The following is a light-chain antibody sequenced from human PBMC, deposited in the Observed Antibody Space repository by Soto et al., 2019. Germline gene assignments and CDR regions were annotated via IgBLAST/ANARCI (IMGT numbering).Light chain of an antibody. Sequence: QLTQSPSSLSASVRDRVTITCRASQGISRYLAWYQQKPGKAPKLLIHAASNLQSGVPSRFSGRGSGTDFTLTISSLQPEDCVTYYCPQLVTFGGGTKVDIK. CDR2: AAS. CDR1: QGISRY. CDR3: PQLVT. V-gene: IGKV1-9*01. J-gene: IGKJ4*01.